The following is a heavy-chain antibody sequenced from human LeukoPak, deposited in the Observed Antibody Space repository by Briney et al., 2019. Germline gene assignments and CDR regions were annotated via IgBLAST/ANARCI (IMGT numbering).Heavy chain of an antibody. CDR1: GYSISSDYY. V-gene: IGHV4-38-2*02. J-gene: IGHJ4*02. CDR3: ARKSSTSRTRPFDY. CDR2: IYHSGST. D-gene: IGHD2-2*01. Sequence: PSETLSLTCTVSGYSISSDYYWDWVRQPPGKGLEYIGSIYHSGSTYYNPSLKSRVTISVDTSKNQFSLKLSSVTAADTAVYYCARKSSTSRTRPFDYWGQGTLVTVSS.